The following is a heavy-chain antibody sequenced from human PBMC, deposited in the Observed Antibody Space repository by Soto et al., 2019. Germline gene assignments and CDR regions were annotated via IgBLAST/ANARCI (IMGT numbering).Heavy chain of an antibody. CDR2: SYYSGST. V-gene: IGHV4-59*01. CDR1: GGSISSYY. CDR3: ARARYRFGELLNYYYMDV. J-gene: IGHJ6*03. Sequence: QVQLQESGPGLVKPSETLSLTCTVSGGSISSYYWSWIRQPPGKGLEWIGYSYYSGSTNYNPSLKSRVTISVDTSKNQFSLKLSSVTAADTAVYYCARARYRFGELLNYYYMDVWGKGTTVTVSS. D-gene: IGHD3-10*01.